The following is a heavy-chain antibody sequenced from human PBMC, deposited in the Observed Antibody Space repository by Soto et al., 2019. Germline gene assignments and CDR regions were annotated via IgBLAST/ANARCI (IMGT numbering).Heavy chain of an antibody. Sequence: EVQLVESGGGLVKPGGSLRLSCAASGFTFSSYSMNWVRQAPGKGLEWVSSISSSSSYIYYADSVKGRFTISRDNAKNSLYLQMNSLRAEDTAVYYCARDQSCSGGSCYSVRRYYYYYYMDVWGKGTTVTVSS. CDR2: ISSSSSYI. CDR1: GFTFSSYS. D-gene: IGHD2-15*01. J-gene: IGHJ6*03. V-gene: IGHV3-21*01. CDR3: ARDQSCSGGSCYSVRRYYYYYYMDV.